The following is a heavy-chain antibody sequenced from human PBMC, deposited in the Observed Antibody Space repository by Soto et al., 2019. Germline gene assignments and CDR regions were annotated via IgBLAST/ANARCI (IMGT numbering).Heavy chain of an antibody. D-gene: IGHD3-10*01. CDR1: GDTFTTYD. Sequence: ASVKVSCKASGDTFTTYDINWVRQATGHGLEWMGWINPNSGNIGYAQRFQGRVTMTRDTAIRTAYMEVSSLRSDDTAVYYCERGRASGSYYLLDSWGQGTLVTVSS. CDR3: ERGRASGSYYLLDS. CDR2: INPNSGNI. J-gene: IGHJ4*02. V-gene: IGHV1-8*01.